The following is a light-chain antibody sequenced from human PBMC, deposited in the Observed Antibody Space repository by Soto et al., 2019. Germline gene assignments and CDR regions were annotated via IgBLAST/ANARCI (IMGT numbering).Light chain of an antibody. J-gene: IGLJ2*01. CDR2: TNN. Sequence: QSVLTQPPSASGTPGQRVTISCSGSISNIGGNTVNWYQQLPGTAPTLLLYTNNQRPSGVPDRFSGSKSGTSASLAISGLQSEDEADYYCAALDDSLNGVVFGGGTKLTVL. CDR3: AALDDSLNGVV. CDR1: ISNIGGNT. V-gene: IGLV1-44*01.